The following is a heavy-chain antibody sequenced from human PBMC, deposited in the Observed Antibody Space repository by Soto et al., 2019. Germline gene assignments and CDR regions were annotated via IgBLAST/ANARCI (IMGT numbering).Heavy chain of an antibody. CDR2: ISSSSSYI. CDR1: GFTFSSYS. Sequence: GGSLRLSCAASGFTFSSYSMNWVRQAPGKGLEWVSSISSSSSYIYYADSVKGRFTISRDNAKNSLYLQMNSLRAEDTAVYYCASGYYDSSGYYSRPSWGQGTLVTVSS. D-gene: IGHD3-22*01. V-gene: IGHV3-21*01. CDR3: ASGYYDSSGYYSRPS. J-gene: IGHJ4*02.